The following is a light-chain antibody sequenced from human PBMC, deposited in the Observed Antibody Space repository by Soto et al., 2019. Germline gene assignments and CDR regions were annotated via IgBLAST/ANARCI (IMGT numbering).Light chain of an antibody. CDR3: PQSYTTPFT. V-gene: IGKV1-39*01. CDR1: QTISSW. CDR2: AVS. J-gene: IGKJ4*01. Sequence: DIQMTQSPSTLSGSVGDRVTITCRSIQTISSWLAWYQQKPGKAPKLLIYAVSGLQSGVPSRFIGSESWTYFTLTISSLQPEDLATYYCPQSYTTPFTFGG.